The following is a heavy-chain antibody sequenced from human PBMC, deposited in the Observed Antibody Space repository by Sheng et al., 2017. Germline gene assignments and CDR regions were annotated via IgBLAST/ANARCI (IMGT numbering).Heavy chain of an antibody. Sequence: QVQLVQSGAEVKKPGASVKVSCKASGYTFTSYGISWVRQAPGQGLEWMGWISAYSGSTNYAQKLQDRVTMTTDTSTSTAYVELRSLRSDDTALYYCARDSYYYETSGYKVADYWGQGTLVTVSS. CDR3: ARDSYYYETSGYKVADY. J-gene: IGHJ4*02. CDR1: GYTFTSYG. V-gene: IGHV1-18*01. D-gene: IGHD3-22*01. CDR2: ISAYSGST.